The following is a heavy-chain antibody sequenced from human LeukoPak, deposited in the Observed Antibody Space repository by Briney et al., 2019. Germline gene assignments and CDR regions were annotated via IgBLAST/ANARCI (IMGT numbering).Heavy chain of an antibody. CDR3: ARGRGYDYANWFDP. Sequence: PSETLSLTCTVSGGSISSYYWSWIRQPPGKGLEWIGEINHSGSTNYNPSLKSRVTISVDTSKNQFSLKLSSVTAADTAVYYCARGRGYDYANWFDPWGQGTLVTVSS. J-gene: IGHJ5*02. V-gene: IGHV4-34*01. D-gene: IGHD5-12*01. CDR1: GGSISSYY. CDR2: INHSGST.